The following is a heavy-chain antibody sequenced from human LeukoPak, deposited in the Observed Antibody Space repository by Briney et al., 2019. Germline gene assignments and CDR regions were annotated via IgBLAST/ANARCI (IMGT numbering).Heavy chain of an antibody. CDR3: ASNMVRGPTGY. D-gene: IGHD3-10*01. J-gene: IGHJ4*02. CDR2: ISGSGGST. CDR1: GFTFSSYA. Sequence: GGSLRLSCAASGFTFSSYAMSWVRQAPGKGLEWVSAISGSGGSTYYADSVKGRFTISRDNSKNTLYLQMNSLRAEDTAVYYCASNMVRGPTGYWGQGTLVTVSS. V-gene: IGHV3-23*01.